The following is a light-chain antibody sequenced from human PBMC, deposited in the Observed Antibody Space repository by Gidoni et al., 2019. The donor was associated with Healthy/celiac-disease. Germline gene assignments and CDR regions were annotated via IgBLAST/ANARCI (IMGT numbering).Light chain of an antibody. J-gene: IGKJ1*01. CDR1: QSVSSY. V-gene: IGKV3-11*01. CDR2: DAS. Sequence: IVLTQSPATLSLSPVERATLSCRANQSVSSYLAWSQQKPGQAPRLLIYDASNRATGIPARFSGSGAGTDFTLTISSLEPEDFAVYYCQQRSNWPPWTFGQGTKVEIK. CDR3: QQRSNWPPWT.